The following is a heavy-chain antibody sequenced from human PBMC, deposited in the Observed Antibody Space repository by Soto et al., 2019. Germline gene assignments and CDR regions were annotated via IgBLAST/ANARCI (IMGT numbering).Heavy chain of an antibody. CDR2: ISGDGSET. J-gene: IGHJ4*02. Sequence: PGGSLRLSCAASGFTFSTYSMNWVRQAPGKGLVWVSCISGDGSETTYADSVKGRFTLSRDNAKSTVYLQMNSLRAEDTAMYYCVRDGRSPDIDFDSWGQGTLVTVSS. CDR3: VRDGRSPDIDFDS. D-gene: IGHD1-1*01. V-gene: IGHV3-74*01. CDR1: GFTFSTYS.